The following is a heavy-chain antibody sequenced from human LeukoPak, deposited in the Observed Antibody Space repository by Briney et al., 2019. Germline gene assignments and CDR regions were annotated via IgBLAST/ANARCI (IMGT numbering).Heavy chain of an antibody. J-gene: IGHJ6*03. Sequence: SETLSLTCTVSGGSISSYYWSWIRQPPGKGLEWIGYIYYSGSTNYNPSLKSRVTISVDTSKNQFSLKLSSVTAADTAVYYCARGNAPPLYYMDVWGKGTTVTVSS. V-gene: IGHV4-59*01. D-gene: IGHD4-11*01. CDR2: IYYSGST. CDR3: ARGNAPPLYYMDV. CDR1: GGSISSYY.